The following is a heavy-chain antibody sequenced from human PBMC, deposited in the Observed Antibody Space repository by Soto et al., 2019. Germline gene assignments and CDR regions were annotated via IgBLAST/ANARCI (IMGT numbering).Heavy chain of an antibody. CDR2: ISSSSSII. CDR1: GFTCSSYS. Sequence: GGSLRLSCAASGFTCSSYSLNWVRQAPGKGLEWVSYISSSSSIIYYADSVKGRFTISRDNAKNSLYLQMNSLRDEDTAVYYCARPEYSSSSYSMDVWGQGTTVTVSS. V-gene: IGHV3-48*02. J-gene: IGHJ6*02. CDR3: ARPEYSSSSYSMDV. D-gene: IGHD6-6*01.